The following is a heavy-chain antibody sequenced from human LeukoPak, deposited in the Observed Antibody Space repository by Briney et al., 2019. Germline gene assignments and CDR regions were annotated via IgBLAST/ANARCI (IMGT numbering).Heavy chain of an antibody. CDR2: IQYDGSKK. V-gene: IGHV3-30*02. J-gene: IGHJ4*02. CDR3: ARTLWFGELPSDY. CDR1: GFTFSSYG. Sequence: GGSLRLSCAASGFTFSSYGMHWVRQAPGKGLEWVAFIQYDGSKKYYADSVKGRFTISRDNSKNTLYLQMNSLRTEDTAVHYCARTLWFGELPSDYWGQGTLVTVSS. D-gene: IGHD3-10*01.